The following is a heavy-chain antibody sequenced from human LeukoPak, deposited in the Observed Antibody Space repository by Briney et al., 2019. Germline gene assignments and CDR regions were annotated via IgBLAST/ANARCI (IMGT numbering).Heavy chain of an antibody. CDR2: IIPIFGTA. J-gene: IGHJ3*02. CDR3: ARDTIVVVPAAIPDAFDI. D-gene: IGHD2-2*01. CDR1: GGTFSSYA. Sequence: SVKVSCKASGGTFSSYAISWVRQAPGQGLEWMGGIIPIFGTANYAQKFQGRVTITADESTSTAYMELSSLRSEDTAVYYCARDTIVVVPAAIPDAFDIWGQGTMVTVSS. V-gene: IGHV1-69*13.